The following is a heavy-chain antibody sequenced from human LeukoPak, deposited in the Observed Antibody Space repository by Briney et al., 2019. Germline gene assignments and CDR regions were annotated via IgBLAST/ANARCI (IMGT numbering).Heavy chain of an antibody. CDR1: GGSISRSSYY. CDR2: IYYSGST. J-gene: IGHJ4*02. CDR3: GTSMVRGALFDY. Sequence: SETLSLTCTVSGGSISRSSYYWGWIRQPPGKGLEWIGSIYYSGSTYYNPSLKSRVTISVDTSKNQFSLKLSSVTAADTAVYYCGTSMVRGALFDYWGQGTLVTVSS. V-gene: IGHV4-39*01. D-gene: IGHD3-10*01.